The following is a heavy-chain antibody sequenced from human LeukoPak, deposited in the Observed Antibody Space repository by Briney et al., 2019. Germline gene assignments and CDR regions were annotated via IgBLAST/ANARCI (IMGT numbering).Heavy chain of an antibody. CDR3: ARVAVGRGHCSSTSCSKFDY. D-gene: IGHD2-2*01. J-gene: IGHJ4*02. V-gene: IGHV1-2*02. CDR1: GYTFTGYY. CDR2: INPNSGGT. Sequence: ASVNVSCKASGYTFTGYYMHWVRQAPGQGLEWMGWINPNSGGTNYAQKFQGRVTMTRDTSISTAYMELSRLRSDDTAVYYCARVAVGRGHCSSTSCSKFDYWGQGTLVTVSS.